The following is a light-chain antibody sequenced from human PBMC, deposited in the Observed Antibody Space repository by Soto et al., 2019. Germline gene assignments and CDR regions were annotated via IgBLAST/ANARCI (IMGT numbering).Light chain of an antibody. Sequence: EIVLTQSPGTLSLSPGDRATISCRASQSVSSSYLAWYQQKPGQATRLLISGASIRATGIPDRFGGSGAGTYFTLTISRLAPEDFAVYYCQQYGSSPTFGGGTKVEIK. V-gene: IGKV3-20*01. CDR1: QSVSSSY. CDR2: GAS. J-gene: IGKJ4*01. CDR3: QQYGSSPT.